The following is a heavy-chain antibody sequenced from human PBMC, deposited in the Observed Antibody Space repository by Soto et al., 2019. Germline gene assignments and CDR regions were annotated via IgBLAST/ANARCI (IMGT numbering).Heavy chain of an antibody. D-gene: IGHD6-19*01. CDR1: GFTFSSYA. CDR3: AREESPGEQWPYYFDY. V-gene: IGHV3-30-3*01. Sequence: GGSLRLSCAASGFTFSSYAMHWVRQAPGKGLEWVAVISYDGSNKYYADSVKGRFTISRDNSKNTLYLQMNSLRAEDTAVYYCAREESPGEQWPYYFDYWGQGTLVTVSS. J-gene: IGHJ4*02. CDR2: ISYDGSNK.